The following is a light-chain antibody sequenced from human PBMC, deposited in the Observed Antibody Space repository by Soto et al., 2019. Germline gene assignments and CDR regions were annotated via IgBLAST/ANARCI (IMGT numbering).Light chain of an antibody. J-gene: IGKJ3*01. CDR2: GAS. CDR3: QQYGSSLFT. V-gene: IGKV3-20*01. Sequence: EIVLTQSPGTLSLSRWERATLACRARQSVSSSYLAWYQQNPGQAPRLLIYGASSRATGIPDRFSGSGSGTDFTLTISRLEPEDFAVYYCQQYGSSLFTFGPGTKVDIK. CDR1: QSVSSSY.